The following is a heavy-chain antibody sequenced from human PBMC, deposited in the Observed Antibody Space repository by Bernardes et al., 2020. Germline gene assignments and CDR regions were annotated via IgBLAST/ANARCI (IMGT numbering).Heavy chain of an antibody. D-gene: IGHD4-17*01. CDR2: ISDSADST. J-gene: IGHJ4*02. CDR1: GFAFKYFA. Sequence: GGSLRLSCTASGFAFKYFAMTWVRQAPGKGLEWVSAISDSADSTYYADSVKGRFTISRDNSKNTLYLLMNSLRAEDTAVYYCAKGWTVPTVGFDYWGQGTLVTVSS. V-gene: IGHV3-23*01. CDR3: AKGWTVPTVGFDY.